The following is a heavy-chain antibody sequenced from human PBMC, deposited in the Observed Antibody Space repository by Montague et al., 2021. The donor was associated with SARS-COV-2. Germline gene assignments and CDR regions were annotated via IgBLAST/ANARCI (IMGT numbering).Heavy chain of an antibody. D-gene: IGHD3-10*01. CDR2: IESTGTTI. J-gene: IGHJ3*01. CDR3: ARDAGATGGQYALDL. CDR1: GFPFSSYE. Sequence: SLRLSCAGSGFPFSSYELNWIRQAPGKGLEWVSYIESTGTTIYYADSVKDRFTISRDNAKNSLYLQLNRLRVDNTAVYYCARDAGATGGQYALDLWGQGTMVTVSS. V-gene: IGHV3-48*03.